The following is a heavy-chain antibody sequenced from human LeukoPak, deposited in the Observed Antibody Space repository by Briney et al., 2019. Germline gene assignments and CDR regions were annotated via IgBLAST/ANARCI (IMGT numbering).Heavy chain of an antibody. CDR2: IYYSGST. CDR3: ASGYSNYGGIFDY. D-gene: IGHD4-11*01. J-gene: IGHJ4*02. Sequence: PSETLSLTCTLSGGSISSYYWSWIRQPPGKGLEWIGYIYYSGSTNYNPSLKSRVTISVDTSKNQFSLKLSSVTAADTAVYYCASGYSNYGGIFDYWGQGTLVTVSS. V-gene: IGHV4-59*01. CDR1: GGSISSYY.